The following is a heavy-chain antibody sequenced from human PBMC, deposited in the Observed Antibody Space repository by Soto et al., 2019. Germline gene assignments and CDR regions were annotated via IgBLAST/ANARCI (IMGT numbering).Heavy chain of an antibody. CDR3: ARAREWEPIDY. D-gene: IGHD1-26*01. CDR2: IYYSGST. V-gene: IGHV4-61*01. CDR1: GGSVSSGSYY. Sequence: SETLSLTCTVSGGSVSSGSYYWSWIRQPPGKGLEWIGYIYYSGSTNYNPSLKSRVAISVDTSKNQFSLKLSSVTAADTAVYYCARAREWEPIDYWGQGTLVTVSS. J-gene: IGHJ4*02.